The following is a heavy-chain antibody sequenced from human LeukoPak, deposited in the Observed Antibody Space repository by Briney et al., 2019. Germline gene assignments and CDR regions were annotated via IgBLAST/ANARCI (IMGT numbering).Heavy chain of an antibody. J-gene: IGHJ1*01. V-gene: IGHV3-49*03. CDR3: TRDRLADYYDSRENRYFQH. Sequence: GGSLRLSCTASGFTFGDYAMSWFRQASGKGLEWVGFIRSKAYGGTTEYAASVKGRFTISRDDSKSIAYLQMNSLKTEDTAVYYCTRDRLADYYDSRENRYFQHWGQGTLVTVSS. D-gene: IGHD3-22*01. CDR2: IRSKAYGGTT. CDR1: GFTFGDYA.